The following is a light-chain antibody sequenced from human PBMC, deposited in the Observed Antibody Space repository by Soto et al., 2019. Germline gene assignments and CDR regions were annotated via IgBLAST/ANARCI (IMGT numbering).Light chain of an antibody. V-gene: IGLV2-14*01. CDR1: SSDVGGYNY. Sequence: QSVLTQPASVSGSPGQSITISCTGSSSDVGGYNYVSWYQQYPGKAPKLMIYDVSNRPSGVSNRFSGTKSGNTASLTISGLQAEDEADYYCSSYTSSSTNYVFGTGTKLTVL. J-gene: IGLJ1*01. CDR2: DVS. CDR3: SSYTSSSTNYV.